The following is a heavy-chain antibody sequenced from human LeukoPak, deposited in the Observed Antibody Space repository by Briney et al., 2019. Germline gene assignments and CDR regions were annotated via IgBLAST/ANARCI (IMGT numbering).Heavy chain of an antibody. Sequence: SSETLSLIWTVAAGSISRYYWSWIRQPPGKGLEWIGFIYYSGSTNYNPSLKSRVTISVDTSKNQFSLKLSSVTAADTAVYYCARVKYYDILTGYDAFDIWGQGTMVTVSS. CDR1: AGSISRYY. J-gene: IGHJ3*02. CDR2: IYYSGST. V-gene: IGHV4-59*01. D-gene: IGHD3-9*01. CDR3: ARVKYYDILTGYDAFDI.